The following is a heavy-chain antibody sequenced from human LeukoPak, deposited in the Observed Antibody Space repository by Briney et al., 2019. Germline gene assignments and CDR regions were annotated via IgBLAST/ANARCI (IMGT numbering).Heavy chain of an antibody. CDR2: IYYSGST. J-gene: IGHJ4*02. CDR1: GGSISSGSYY. Sequence: PSQTLSLTCTVSGGSISSGSYYWSWIRQPPGKGLEWIGYIYYSGSTNYNPSLKSRVTISVDTSKNQFSLKLSSVTAADTAVYYCARSDIVGATPTFDYWGQGTLVTVSS. CDR3: ARSDIVGATPTFDY. V-gene: IGHV4-61*01. D-gene: IGHD1-26*01.